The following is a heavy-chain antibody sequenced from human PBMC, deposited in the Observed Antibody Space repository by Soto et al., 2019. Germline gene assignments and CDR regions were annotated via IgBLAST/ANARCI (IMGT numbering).Heavy chain of an antibody. Sequence: PGGSLRLSCAASGFTFSSYGMHWVRQAPGKGLEWVAVISYDGSNKYYADSVKGRFTISRDNSKNTLYLQMNSLRAEDTAVYYCAKESAGWERTPSGYWGQGTLVTVSS. CDR3: AKESAGWERTPSGY. V-gene: IGHV3-30*18. D-gene: IGHD1-26*01. CDR2: ISYDGSNK. CDR1: GFTFSSYG. J-gene: IGHJ4*02.